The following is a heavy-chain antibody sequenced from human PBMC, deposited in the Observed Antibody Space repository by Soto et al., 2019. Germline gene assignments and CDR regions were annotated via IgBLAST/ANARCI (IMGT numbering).Heavy chain of an antibody. Sequence: EVQLVESGGGLVQPGGSLRLSCIASGFTFSNYGMSWVRQATGNGLEWVANIKQDGIEKYYVDSVKGRFTTSRDNARHSLYLQMNSLRAEDTAVYYCARVASIAAFYWGQGTLVIVSS. D-gene: IGHD6-6*01. CDR3: ARVASIAAFY. CDR2: IKQDGIEK. J-gene: IGHJ4*02. CDR1: GFTFSNYG. V-gene: IGHV3-7*03.